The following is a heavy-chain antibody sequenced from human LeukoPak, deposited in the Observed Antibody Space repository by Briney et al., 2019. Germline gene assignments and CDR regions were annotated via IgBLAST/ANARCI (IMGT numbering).Heavy chain of an antibody. CDR3: ARPQGYQLLDFEY. V-gene: IGHV4-39*01. CDR2: IYYSGST. Sequence: SQTLSLTCTVSAGSISSSSYYWGWIRHPPGKGLEWIGSIYYSGSTYYNPSLKRPVTISVDTSKNQFSLKLSSVTAAATATYSCARPQGYQLLDFEYWGQGTLVSVSS. CDR1: AGSISSSSYY. J-gene: IGHJ4*02. D-gene: IGHD2-2*01.